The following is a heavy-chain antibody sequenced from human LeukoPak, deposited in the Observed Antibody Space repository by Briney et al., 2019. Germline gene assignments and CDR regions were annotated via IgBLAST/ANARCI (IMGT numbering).Heavy chain of an antibody. D-gene: IGHD6-13*01. CDR2: INHSGGT. CDR3: ARGRIAAAGSNFDY. Sequence: SETLSLICAVYGGSFSGYYWSWIRQPPGKGLEWIGEINHSGGTNYNPSLKSRVTISVDTSKNQFSLKLSSVTAADTAVYYCARGRIAAAGSNFDYWGQGTLVTVSS. CDR1: GGSFSGYY. V-gene: IGHV4-34*01. J-gene: IGHJ4*02.